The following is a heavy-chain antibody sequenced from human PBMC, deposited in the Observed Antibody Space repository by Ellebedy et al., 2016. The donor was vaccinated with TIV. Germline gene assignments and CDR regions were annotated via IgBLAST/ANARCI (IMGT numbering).Heavy chain of an antibody. CDR2: IYYSGST. V-gene: IGHV4-59*01. J-gene: IGHJ3*02. D-gene: IGHD3-22*01. CDR3: ARGGLVVSEAFDI. Sequence: MPSETLSLTCTVSGGSISSYYWSWIRQPPGKGLEWIGYIYYSGSTNYNPSLKSRVTISVDTSKNQFSLKLSSVTAADTAVYYCARGGLVVSEAFDIWGQGTMVTVSS. CDR1: GGSISSYY.